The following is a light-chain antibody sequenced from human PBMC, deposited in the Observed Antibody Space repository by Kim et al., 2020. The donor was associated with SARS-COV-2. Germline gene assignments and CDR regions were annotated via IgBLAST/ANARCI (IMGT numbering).Light chain of an antibody. Sequence: TCRASQGISSFLAWYQQNPGKAPKLLIYGASTLQSGVPSRFSGSGSGTEFTLTISGLQPEDVATYYCQELDDYPPYTFGPGTKLEI. CDR3: QELDDYPPYT. CDR2: GAS. CDR1: QGISSF. V-gene: IGKV1-9*01. J-gene: IGKJ2*01.